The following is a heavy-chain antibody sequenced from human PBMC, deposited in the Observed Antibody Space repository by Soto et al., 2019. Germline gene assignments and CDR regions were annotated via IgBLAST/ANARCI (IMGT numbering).Heavy chain of an antibody. V-gene: IGHV3-30*18. CDR3: AKPRVSSSWYYFDY. D-gene: IGHD6-13*01. Sequence: GSLRLSCAASGFTFSSYGMHWVRQAPGKGLEWVAVISYDGSNKYYADSVKGRFTISRDNSKNTLYLQMNSLRAEDTAVYYCAKPRVSSSWYYFDYWGQGTLVTVSS. CDR2: ISYDGSNK. CDR1: GFTFSSYG. J-gene: IGHJ4*02.